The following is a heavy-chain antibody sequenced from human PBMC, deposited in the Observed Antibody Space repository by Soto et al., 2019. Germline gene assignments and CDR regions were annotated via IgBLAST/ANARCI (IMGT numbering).Heavy chain of an antibody. V-gene: IGHV3-33*01. CDR3: ARDGSSGWLFDY. D-gene: IGHD6-19*01. CDR2: IWYDGSNK. J-gene: IGHJ4*02. Sequence: GGSLRLSCAASGFTFSSYGMHWVRQAPGKGLEWVAVIWYDGSNKYYADSVKGRFTISRDNSKNTLYPQMNSLRAEDTAVYYCARDGSSGWLFDYWGQGTLVTVSS. CDR1: GFTFSSYG.